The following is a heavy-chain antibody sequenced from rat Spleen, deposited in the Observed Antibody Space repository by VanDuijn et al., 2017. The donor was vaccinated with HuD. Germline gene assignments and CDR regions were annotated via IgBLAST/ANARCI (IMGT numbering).Heavy chain of an antibody. J-gene: IGHJ2*01. CDR1: GFSLISNS. V-gene: IGHV2-1*01. CDR2: IWGDGST. CDR3: ARSDFSSPYYFDY. D-gene: IGHD1-2*01. Sequence: QVHVKESGPGLVQPSQTLSLKCAVSGFSLISNSVHWVRQPPGKGLEWMGGIWGDGSTDYNSPLKSRLSISRDTSKSQVFLKMNNLQTEDTAMYFCARSDFSSPYYFDYWGQGVMVTVSS.